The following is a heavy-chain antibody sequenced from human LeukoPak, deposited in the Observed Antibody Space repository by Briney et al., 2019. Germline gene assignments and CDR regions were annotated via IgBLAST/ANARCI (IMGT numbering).Heavy chain of an antibody. CDR2: IFETGDT. J-gene: IGHJ4*02. V-gene: IGHV4-59*08. CDR1: GGSMSSYY. Sequence: SETLSLTCTVSGGSMSSYYWSWIRQPPGKGLEWIGYIFETGDTNSNPSLKSRVTMSLDTSKNQFSMRLSSVTAADTAVYYCARHPFSYPFDYWGQGTLVTVSS. CDR3: ARHPFSYPFDY.